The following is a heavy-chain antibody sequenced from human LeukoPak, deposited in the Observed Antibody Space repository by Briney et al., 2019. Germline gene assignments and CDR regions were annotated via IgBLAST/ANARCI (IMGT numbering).Heavy chain of an antibody. D-gene: IGHD2-21*02. V-gene: IGHV1-3*01. CDR3: ARPMNCGGDCYYFDY. CDR2: INAGNGNT. Sequence: ASVKVSCEASGYTFTSYAMHWVRQAPGQRLEWMGWINAGNGNTKYSQKFQGRVTITRDTSASTAYMELSSLRSEDTAVYYCARPMNCGGDCYYFDYWGQGTLSPSPQ. J-gene: IGHJ4*02. CDR1: GYTFTSYA.